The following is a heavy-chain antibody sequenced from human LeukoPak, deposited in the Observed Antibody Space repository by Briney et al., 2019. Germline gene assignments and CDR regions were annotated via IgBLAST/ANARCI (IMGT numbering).Heavy chain of an antibody. V-gene: IGHV3-48*04. CDR1: GFSFSSYT. D-gene: IGHD2-2*01. CDR2: ISSSGSTI. J-gene: IGHJ4*02. CDR3: ARVHRRRAIPAALYYFDY. Sequence: GGSLRLSCAASGFSFSSYTMNWVRQAPGKGLEWVSYISSSGSTIYYADSVEGRFTISRDNAKNSLYLQMNSLRAEDTAVYYCARVHRRRAIPAALYYFDYWGQGTLVTVSS.